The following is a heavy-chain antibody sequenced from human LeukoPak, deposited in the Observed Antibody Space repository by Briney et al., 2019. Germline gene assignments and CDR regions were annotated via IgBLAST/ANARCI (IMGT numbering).Heavy chain of an antibody. CDR2: INPNSGGT. D-gene: IGHD2-15*01. V-gene: IGHV1-2*02. J-gene: IGHJ6*03. Sequence: GASVKVSCKASGYTFTGYYMHWVRQAPGQGLKWMGWINPNSGGTNYAQKFQGRVTMTRDTSISTAYMELSRLRSDDTAVYYCARVDIVDYYYYMDVWGKGTTVTVSS. CDR1: GYTFTGYY. CDR3: ARVDIVDYYYYMDV.